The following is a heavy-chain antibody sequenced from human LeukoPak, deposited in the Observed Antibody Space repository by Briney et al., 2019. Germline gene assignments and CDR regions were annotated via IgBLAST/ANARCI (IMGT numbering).Heavy chain of an antibody. CDR1: GFTFSSYW. J-gene: IGHJ4*02. CDR2: RKQDGREK. Sequence: PGGSLRLSCAASGFTFSSYWRSWVGQAPGKGREWVADRKQDGREKYYVDSVKGRFTISRDNAKNSLYLQMNSLRAEDTAVYYCARDDYDFPLDYWGQGTLVTVSS. D-gene: IGHD3-3*01. CDR3: ARDDYDFPLDY. V-gene: IGHV3-7*01.